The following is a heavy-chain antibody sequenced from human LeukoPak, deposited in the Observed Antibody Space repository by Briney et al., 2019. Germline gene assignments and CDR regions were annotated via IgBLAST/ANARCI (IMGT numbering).Heavy chain of an antibody. D-gene: IGHD3-3*01. CDR1: GYSISSGYY. Sequence: SETLSLTCAVSGYSISSGYYWGWIRQPPGKGLEWIGSIYHSGSTYYNPSLQSRVTISVDTSKNQFSLKLSSVTAADTAVYYCARNRGDFWSGYYAPSDNWFDPWGQGTLVTVSS. CDR2: IYHSGST. CDR3: ARNRGDFWSGYYAPSDNWFDP. J-gene: IGHJ5*02. V-gene: IGHV4-38-2*01.